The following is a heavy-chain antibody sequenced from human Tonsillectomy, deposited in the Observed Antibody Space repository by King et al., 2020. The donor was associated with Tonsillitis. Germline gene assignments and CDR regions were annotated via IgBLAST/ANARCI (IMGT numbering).Heavy chain of an antibody. CDR1: GASFTGYY. V-gene: IGHV4-34*01. Sequence: VQLQQWGAGLLKPSETLSLTCAVYGASFTGYYWSWFRQPPGKGLEWIGEVNESGRTNYNPSLKSRLTISVDTSKNQFSLKLSSVIDADTAVYYCARGVDRWGPGTLVTVSS. D-gene: IGHD3-22*01. J-gene: IGHJ4*02. CDR2: VNESGRT. CDR3: ARGVDR.